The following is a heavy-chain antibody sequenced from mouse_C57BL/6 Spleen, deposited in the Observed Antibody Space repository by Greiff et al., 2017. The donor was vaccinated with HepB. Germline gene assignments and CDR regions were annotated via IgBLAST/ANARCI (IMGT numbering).Heavy chain of an antibody. CDR1: GYAFSSYW. D-gene: IGHD2-1*01. CDR2: IYPGAGGT. J-gene: IGHJ4*01. V-gene: IGHV1-80*01. CDR3: ARGGYGNCVYAMDY. Sequence: QVQLQESGAELVKPGASVKISCKASGYAFSSYWMNWVKQRPGQGLDWIGQIYPGAGGTNYNGKFKVKATLTADKSSSPDYMQPHSLTSGDSAVYFCARGGYGNCVYAMDYWGKGSSVTVAS.